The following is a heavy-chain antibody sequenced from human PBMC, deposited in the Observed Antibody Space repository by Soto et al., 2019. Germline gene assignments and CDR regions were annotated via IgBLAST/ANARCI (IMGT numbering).Heavy chain of an antibody. CDR3: ARIGDCVAFDY. Sequence: QLQLQESGPGLVKPSQTLSLTCTVSGASFSSGDYKWSWIRQPPGKGLEWIGYTYYSGYTYNNPSLTSRLTMSADTSKNLFSLKWRPVTAADTAVYYCARIGDCVAFDYGGQGTLVTVS. V-gene: IGHV4-30-4*08. D-gene: IGHD2-21*02. J-gene: IGHJ4*02. CDR1: GASFSSGDYK. CDR2: TYYSGYT.